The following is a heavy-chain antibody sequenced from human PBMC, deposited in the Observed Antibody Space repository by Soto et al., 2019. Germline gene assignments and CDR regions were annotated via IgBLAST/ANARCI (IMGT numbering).Heavy chain of an antibody. CDR2: ISYDGSNK. Sequence: QVQLVESGGGVVQPGRSLRLSCAASGFTFSSYGMHWVRQAPGKGLEWVAVISYDGSNKDYADSVKGRFTISRDNSKNTLYLQMNSLRAEDTAVYYCAKVLRWGVGSSSWYGNSLDYWGQGTLVTVSS. CDR3: AKVLRWGVGSSSWYGNSLDY. J-gene: IGHJ4*02. D-gene: IGHD6-13*01. CDR1: GFTFSSYG. V-gene: IGHV3-30*18.